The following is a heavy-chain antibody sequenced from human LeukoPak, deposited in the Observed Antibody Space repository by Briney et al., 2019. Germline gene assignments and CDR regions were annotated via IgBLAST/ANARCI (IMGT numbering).Heavy chain of an antibody. CDR3: ARWMFYYGSGVFQYHGMDV. D-gene: IGHD3-10*01. J-gene: IGHJ6*02. V-gene: IGHV5-51*01. Sequence: GESLKISCKGSGYSFTSQWIGWVRQMPGKGLEWMGIIYPADSDTKYSPSFQGQVTISVDKSISTAYLQWSSLKASDTAIYYCARWMFYYGSGVFQYHGMDVWGQGTTVTVSS. CDR2: IYPADSDT. CDR1: GYSFTSQW.